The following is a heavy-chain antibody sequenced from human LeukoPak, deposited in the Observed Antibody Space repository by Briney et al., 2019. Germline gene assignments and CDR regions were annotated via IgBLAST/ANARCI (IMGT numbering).Heavy chain of an antibody. Sequence: GGSLRLSCAASGFNFRFYATHWVRQAPGKGLEWMAFIWYDGSNKYYADSVKGRSTISRDNSENILYLQMNNLRDEDTAVYYCAKDGNGEGWLDPWGQGTLVIVSS. CDR3: AKDGNGEGWLDP. CDR2: IWYDGSNK. J-gene: IGHJ5*02. V-gene: IGHV3-30*02. D-gene: IGHD4-17*01. CDR1: GFNFRFYA.